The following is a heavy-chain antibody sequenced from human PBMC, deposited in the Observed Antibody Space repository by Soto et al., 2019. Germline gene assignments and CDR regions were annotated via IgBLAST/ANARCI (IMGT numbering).Heavy chain of an antibody. J-gene: IGHJ4*02. V-gene: IGHV3-23*01. CDR1: GFTFSSYA. D-gene: IGHD3-3*01. Sequence: EVQLLESGGGLVQPGGSLRLSCAASGFTFSSYAMSWVRQAPGKGLEWVSAISGSGGSTYYADSVKGRFTISRDNSKNTLYLQMNSLRAEDTAVSYCAKQGDFWSGYFDYWGQGTLVTVSS. CDR2: ISGSGGST. CDR3: AKQGDFWSGYFDY.